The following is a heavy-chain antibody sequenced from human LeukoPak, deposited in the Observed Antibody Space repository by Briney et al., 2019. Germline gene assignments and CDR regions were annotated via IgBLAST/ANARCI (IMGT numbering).Heavy chain of an antibody. V-gene: IGHV4-39*01. CDR2: IYYSGST. J-gene: IGHJ4*02. CDR1: GGSISSSSYY. Sequence: SETLSLTCTVSGGSISSSSYYWGWIRQPPGKGLEWIGSIYYSGSTYYNPSLKSRVTISVDTSKNQFSLKLSSVTAADTAVYYCARPSERYGDFNFDYWGQGTLVTVSP. D-gene: IGHD4-17*01. CDR3: ARPSERYGDFNFDY.